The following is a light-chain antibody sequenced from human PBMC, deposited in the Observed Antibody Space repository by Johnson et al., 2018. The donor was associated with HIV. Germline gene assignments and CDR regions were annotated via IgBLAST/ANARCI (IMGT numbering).Light chain of an antibody. Sequence: QSVLTQPPSVSAAPGQKVTISCSGTYSNIGNNYVSWYQQLPGTAPKLLIYENNMRPSGIPDRFSGSKSGTSATLGIAGLQTGDEADYYCGTWDNSLSTGAVFGTGTKVTVL. CDR2: ENN. CDR3: GTWDNSLSTGAV. V-gene: IGLV1-51*02. J-gene: IGLJ1*01. CDR1: YSNIGNNY.